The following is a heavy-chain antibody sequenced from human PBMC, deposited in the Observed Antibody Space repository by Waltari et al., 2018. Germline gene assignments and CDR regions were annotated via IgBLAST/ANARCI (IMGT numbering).Heavy chain of an antibody. D-gene: IGHD3-22*01. CDR3: TRNHYYDSSDGDY. CDR2: VDPEDGET. J-gene: IGHJ4*02. V-gene: IGHV1-69-2*01. Sequence: EVQLVQSGAEVKKPGATVKISCKASGYTFTDYYMHWVHQAPGKGLEWMGRVDPEDGETIYAEKFQGRVTITADTSTDTAYMELSSLRSEDTAVYYCTRNHYYDSSDGDYWGQGTLVTVSS. CDR1: GYTFTDYY.